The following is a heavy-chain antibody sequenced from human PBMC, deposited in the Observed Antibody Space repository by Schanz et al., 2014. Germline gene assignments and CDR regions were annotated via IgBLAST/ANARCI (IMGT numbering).Heavy chain of an antibody. CDR1: GFTFSSYA. CDR3: AKYRGYYRVSGSYRELEY. D-gene: IGHD3-10*01. CDR2: ILGLASTT. Sequence: EMQLLESGGGLIQPGGSLRLSCAASGFTFSSYAMSWVRQAPGKGLEWVSAILGLASTTYYADSVKGRFTISRDNSKNTLYLQMNSLRPEDTAVYYCAKYRGYYRVSGSYRELEYWGQGTLVTVSS. V-gene: IGHV3-23*01. J-gene: IGHJ4*02.